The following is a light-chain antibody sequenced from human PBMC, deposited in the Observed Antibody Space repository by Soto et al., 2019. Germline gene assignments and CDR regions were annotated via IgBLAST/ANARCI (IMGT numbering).Light chain of an antibody. CDR3: XXYGSSPPIT. CDR2: GAS. Sequence: EIVLTQPPGTLSLSPGERATLSCRASQSVSSXXXTWYQQKPGQAPRLLIYGASSRATGIPDRFSGSGSGXXXXXXXXXXEPEDFXVYXXXXYGSSPPITFGQGTRLEIK. V-gene: IGKV3-20*01. J-gene: IGKJ5*01. CDR1: QSVSSXX.